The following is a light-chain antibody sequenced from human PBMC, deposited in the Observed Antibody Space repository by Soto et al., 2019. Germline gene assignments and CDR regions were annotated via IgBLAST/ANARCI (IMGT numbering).Light chain of an antibody. CDR2: EVT. Sequence: QSVLTQPPSASGSPGQSFTISCTGTSSDVGFYNFVSWYQQRPGKAPKLVIYEVTKRPSGVPDRFSGSKSGSTASLTVSGLQADDEAEYYCASYAGTKLFVFGSGTKVTVL. CDR1: SSDVGFYNF. J-gene: IGLJ1*01. V-gene: IGLV2-8*01. CDR3: ASYAGTKLFV.